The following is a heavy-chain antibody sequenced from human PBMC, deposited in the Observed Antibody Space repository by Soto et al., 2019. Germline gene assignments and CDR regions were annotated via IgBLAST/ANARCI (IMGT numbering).Heavy chain of an antibody. V-gene: IGHV3-30-3*01. CDR3: ARSGLMSSGSSHAYYYYYGMDV. D-gene: IGHD6-6*01. Sequence: GGSLRLSCAASGFTFSSYAMHWVRQAPGKGLEWVAVISYDGSNKYYADSVKGRFTISRDNSKNTLYLQMNSLRAEDTAVYYCARSGLMSSGSSHAYYYYYGMDVWGQGTTVTVSS. J-gene: IGHJ6*02. CDR1: GFTFSSYA. CDR2: ISYDGSNK.